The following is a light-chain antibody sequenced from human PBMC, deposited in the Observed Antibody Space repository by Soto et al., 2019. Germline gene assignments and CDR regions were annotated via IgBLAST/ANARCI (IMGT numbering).Light chain of an antibody. V-gene: IGKV3-15*01. CDR1: QSVRSN. CDR3: LQYNTYPFT. Sequence: PGEIAPLSCRASQSVRSNLDWYQQKPGQAPRLLIYDATTRATGIPARFSGSGSGTEFTLTISSLQPEDFATYFCLQYNTYPFTFGQGTRLEIK. J-gene: IGKJ5*01. CDR2: DAT.